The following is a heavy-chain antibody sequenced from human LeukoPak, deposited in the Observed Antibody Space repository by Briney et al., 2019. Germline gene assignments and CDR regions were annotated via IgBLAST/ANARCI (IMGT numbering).Heavy chain of an antibody. CDR2: INPNSGGT. D-gene: IGHD3-10*01. V-gene: IGHV1-2*02. CDR3: ARTGFPLDYGSGSYHPFDY. CDR1: GYTFTGYY. Sequence: ASVKVSCKASGYTFTGYYMHWVRQAPGQGLEWMGWINPNSGGTNYAQKFQGRVTMTRDTSISTAYMELSRLRSDDTAVYYCARTGFPLDYGSGSYHPFDYWGQGTLVTVSS. J-gene: IGHJ4*02.